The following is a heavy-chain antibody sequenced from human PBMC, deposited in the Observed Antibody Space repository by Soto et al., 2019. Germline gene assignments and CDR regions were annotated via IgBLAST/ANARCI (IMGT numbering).Heavy chain of an antibody. J-gene: IGHJ3*02. CDR2: IYFSGST. Sequence: SETLSLTCTVSGGSISSGNFYWSWIRQPPGKGLEWSGYIYFSGSTSYSPSLKSRLTISLNTSHNQLSLTLTSVPAADTAVYYCPRGRISGGRNDAFYIWGPGTMVTVSS. CDR3: PRGRISGGRNDAFYI. V-gene: IGHV4-30-4*01. CDR1: GGSISSGNFY. D-gene: IGHD2-15*01.